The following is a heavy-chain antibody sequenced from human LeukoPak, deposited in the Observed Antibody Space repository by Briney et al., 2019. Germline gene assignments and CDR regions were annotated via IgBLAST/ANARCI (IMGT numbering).Heavy chain of an antibody. CDR2: TYYRSKWCN. J-gene: IGHJ3*01. V-gene: IGHV6-1*01. CDR1: GDSVSSNSSA. Sequence: SQTLSLTCAISGDSVSSNSSACNWIRQSPSRGLEWLGRTYYRSKWCNDYAVSVKSRITINPDTSKNQFSLQLTSVTPEDTAVYYCARGGQGDGYSADEAFDFWGQGTMVTVSS. CDR3: ARGGQGDGYSADEAFDF. D-gene: IGHD5-24*01.